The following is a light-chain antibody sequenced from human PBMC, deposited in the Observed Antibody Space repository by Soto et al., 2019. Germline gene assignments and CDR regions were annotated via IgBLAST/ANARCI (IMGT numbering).Light chain of an antibody. V-gene: IGKV2-28*01. CDR3: MQALQTPPRWVT. CDR2: LGS. Sequence: DIVMTQSPLSLPVTPGEPASISCRSSQSLLHSNGYNYLDWYLQKPGQSPQLLIYLGSNRASGVPDRFSGSGSGTDFTLKISRVEAEDVGVYYCMQALQTPPRWVTFGQGTKLEIK. CDR1: QSLLHSNGYNY. J-gene: IGKJ2*01.